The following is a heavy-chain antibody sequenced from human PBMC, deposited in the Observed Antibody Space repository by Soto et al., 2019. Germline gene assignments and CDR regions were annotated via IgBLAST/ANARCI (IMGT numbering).Heavy chain of an antibody. V-gene: IGHV3-48*03. J-gene: IGHJ6*02. CDR3: ARDIDNRDYYYGLDV. CDR2: ISNSGNTI. D-gene: IGHD1-20*01. Sequence: GGSLRLSCVASGFVVKNYEMNWVRQAPGKGLEWISYISNSGNTIYVADSMRGRFTISRDNAKNSLFLQMNSLRADDTAVYYCARDIDNRDYYYGLDVWGQGTTVTVSS. CDR1: GFVVKNYE.